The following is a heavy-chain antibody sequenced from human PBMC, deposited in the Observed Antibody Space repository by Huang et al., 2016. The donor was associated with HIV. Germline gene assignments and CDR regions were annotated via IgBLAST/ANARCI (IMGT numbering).Heavy chain of an antibody. CDR3: ASASIAARRWFDP. Sequence: QVQLQESGPGLVKPSETLSLTCTVSGGSMSSYYWSWIRQTPGKGLEWIGKSYYSGSTNYNPTLKSRVTISVDTSKNQFSLRRSSVTAADTAVYYCASASIAARRWFDPWGQGSLVTVSS. CDR2: SYYSGST. J-gene: IGHJ5*02. V-gene: IGHV4-59*01. D-gene: IGHD6-6*01. CDR1: GGSMSSYY.